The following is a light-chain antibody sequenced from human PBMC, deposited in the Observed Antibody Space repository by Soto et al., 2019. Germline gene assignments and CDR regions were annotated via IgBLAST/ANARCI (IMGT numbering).Light chain of an antibody. Sequence: EIVMTQSPATLSVSPGEGATLSCKASQNVYNNLAWYQQRPGQPPRLLIYDASTRATGISARFSGSGYGTEFTLTISSLQSQDFAVYFCQQCRNWPLTFVGGTKVAIK. V-gene: IGKV3-15*01. J-gene: IGKJ4*01. CDR3: QQCRNWPLT. CDR2: DAS. CDR1: QNVYNN.